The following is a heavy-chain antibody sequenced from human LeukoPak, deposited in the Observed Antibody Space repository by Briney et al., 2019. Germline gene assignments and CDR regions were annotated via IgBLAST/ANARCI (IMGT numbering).Heavy chain of an antibody. CDR3: ARLKTTVGAFDI. D-gene: IGHD4-23*01. V-gene: IGHV4-4*09. CDR1: GGSISSYY. Sequence: SETLSLTCTGSGGSISSYYWSWIRQPPGKGLEWIGYIYTSVSTNYNPSLKSRVTISVDTSKNQLSLKLSSVTAADTAVYYCARLKTTVGAFDIWGQGTMVTVSS. J-gene: IGHJ3*02. CDR2: IYTSVST.